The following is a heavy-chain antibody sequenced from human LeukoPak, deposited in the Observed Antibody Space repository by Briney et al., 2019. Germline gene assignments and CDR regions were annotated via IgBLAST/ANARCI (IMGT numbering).Heavy chain of an antibody. CDR3: AGYYYGTENYHNHPNFDY. J-gene: IGHJ4*02. Sequence: SGTLSLTCAVYGGSFSTYYWSWIRLPPGKGLEWIGEINHSGSTTYNPSLESRVTISIDTSKNQFSLKLSSVTAADTAVYYCAGYYYGTENYHNHPNFDYWGQGTLVTVSS. CDR1: GGSFSTYY. V-gene: IGHV4-34*01. D-gene: IGHD3-10*01. CDR2: INHSGST.